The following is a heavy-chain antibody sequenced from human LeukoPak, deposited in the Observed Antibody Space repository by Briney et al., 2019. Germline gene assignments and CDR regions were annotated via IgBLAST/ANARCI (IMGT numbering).Heavy chain of an antibody. CDR2: IIPILGIA. Sequence: SVKVSCKASGGTFSSYAISWVRQAPGQGLEWMGRIIPILGIANYAQKFQGRVTITADKSTSTAYMELSSLRSEDTAVYYCASPKAVVPAAIPEQEYYYYGMDVWGQGTTVTVSS. V-gene: IGHV1-69*04. J-gene: IGHJ6*02. D-gene: IGHD2-2*02. CDR3: ASPKAVVPAAIPEQEYYYYGMDV. CDR1: GGTFSSYA.